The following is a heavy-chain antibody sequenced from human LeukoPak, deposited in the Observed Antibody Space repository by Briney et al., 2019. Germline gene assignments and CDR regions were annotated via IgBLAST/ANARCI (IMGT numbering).Heavy chain of an antibody. J-gene: IGHJ4*02. D-gene: IGHD6-19*01. CDR3: AGGSGWLIDS. V-gene: IGHV3-7*05. CDR1: GFTFSTYY. CDR2: IKQDGSEK. Sequence: GGSLRLSCAASGFTFSTYYMAWVRQAPGKGREWVANIKQDGSEKFYADSVKGRFTISRDNAKNSLYLQMNSLRAEDTAVYYCAGGSGWLIDSWGRGTLVTVSS.